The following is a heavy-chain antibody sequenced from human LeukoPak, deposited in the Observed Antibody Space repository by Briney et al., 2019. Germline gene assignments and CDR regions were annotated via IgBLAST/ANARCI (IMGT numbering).Heavy chain of an antibody. D-gene: IGHD3-22*01. CDR2: IGTAGEV. Sequence: GGSLRLSCAASGFTFSSYDIHWVRQATGKGLEWVSGIGTAGEVYYQDSVKGRFTISRDNSKNTMYLQMNSLRAEDTAVYYCARGRNYYDSSGRAFDIWGQGTMVTVSS. CDR3: ARGRNYYDSSGRAFDI. J-gene: IGHJ3*02. V-gene: IGHV3-13*01. CDR1: GFTFSSYD.